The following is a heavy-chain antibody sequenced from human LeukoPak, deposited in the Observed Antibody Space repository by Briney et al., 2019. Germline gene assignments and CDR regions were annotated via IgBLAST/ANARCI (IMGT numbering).Heavy chain of an antibody. CDR2: FYCGGDT. CDR1: VFTVSSNY. D-gene: IGHD5-18*01. V-gene: IGHV3-53*01. CDR3: ARAVRGYSYILEH. Sequence: GGPLRLLCAACVFTVSSNYMSWVRQAPGEGVEWVSDFYCGGDTFFADSVKGRFTLSRGHFKNTLYLQMNSLRVEDTAVYYCARAVRGYSYILEHWGQGTLVTVSS. J-gene: IGHJ4*02.